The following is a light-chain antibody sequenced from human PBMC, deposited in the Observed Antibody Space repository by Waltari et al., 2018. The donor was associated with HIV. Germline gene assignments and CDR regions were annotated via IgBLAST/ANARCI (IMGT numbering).Light chain of an antibody. V-gene: IGLV2-14*03. Sequence: QSALTQPASVSGSPGQSITISCTGTSSDIGGYNYVSWYQQNPGRAPKIMIYDVITRPSGVSTRFSGSKSGNTASLTISGLQVEDEADYYCSSYTSSSTWVFGGGTKLTVL. CDR2: DVI. CDR1: SSDIGGYNY. CDR3: SSYTSSSTWV. J-gene: IGLJ2*01.